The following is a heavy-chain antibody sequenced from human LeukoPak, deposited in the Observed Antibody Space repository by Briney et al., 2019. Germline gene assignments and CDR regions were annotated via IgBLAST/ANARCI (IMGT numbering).Heavy chain of an antibody. CDR3: AKDPWGNSDNWFDP. CDR2: ISGSGGST. D-gene: IGHD3-16*01. CDR1: GFTFSDYW. V-gene: IGHV3-23*01. Sequence: PGGSLRLSCAASGFTFSDYWMAWVRQAPGKGLEWVSAISGSGGSTYYADSVKGRFTISRDNSKNTLYLQMNSLRAEDTAVYYCAKDPWGNSDNWFDPWGQGTLVTVSS. J-gene: IGHJ5*02.